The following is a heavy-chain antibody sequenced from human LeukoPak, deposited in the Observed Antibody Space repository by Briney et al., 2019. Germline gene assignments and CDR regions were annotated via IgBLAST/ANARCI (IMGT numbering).Heavy chain of an antibody. Sequence: SETLSLTCTVSGGSISSSSYYWGWIRQPPGTGLEWIGSIYYSGSTYYNPSLKSRVTISVDTSKNQFSLKLSSVTAADTAVYYCARLNRITMVRGVITSFDYWGQGTLVTVSS. D-gene: IGHD3-10*01. J-gene: IGHJ4*02. CDR2: IYYSGST. V-gene: IGHV4-39*01. CDR3: ARLNRITMVRGVITSFDY. CDR1: GGSISSSSYY.